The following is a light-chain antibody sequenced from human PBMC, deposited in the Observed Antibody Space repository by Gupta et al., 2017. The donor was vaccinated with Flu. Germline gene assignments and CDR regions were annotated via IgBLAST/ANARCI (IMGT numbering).Light chain of an antibody. V-gene: IGLV3-19*01. CDR3: YSRENTDNHQWV. CDR1: SLVDGY. J-gene: IGLJ3*02. CDR2: AYH. Sequence: QTIMSTCEADSLVDGYASLYQHKPGQAPALIIYAYHVRHWGTPDRFSVSGSETANSLTITGAQAEDEADYYYYSRENTDNHQWVFGGGTKLTVL.